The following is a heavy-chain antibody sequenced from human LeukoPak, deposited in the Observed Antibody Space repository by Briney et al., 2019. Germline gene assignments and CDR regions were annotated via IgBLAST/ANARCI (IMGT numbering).Heavy chain of an antibody. Sequence: GGSLRLSCAASGFTLSGHWMHWFRQPPGKGLAWVSRNKYDGSESYYADSVKGRFTISRDNAKNTLYLQMDSLRVEDTAVYYCAKSDWFDPWGQGTLVTVSS. V-gene: IGHV3-74*01. CDR1: GFTLSGHW. CDR3: AKSDWFDP. CDR2: NKYDGSES. J-gene: IGHJ5*02.